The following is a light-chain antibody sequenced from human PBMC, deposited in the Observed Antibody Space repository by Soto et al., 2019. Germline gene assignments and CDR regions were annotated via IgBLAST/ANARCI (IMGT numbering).Light chain of an antibody. J-gene: IGKJ1*01. CDR2: MAS. Sequence: DIQMTQSPSTLSASVGDRVTITCRASQSISSWLAWYQQKPGTAPKLLIYMASTLESGVPSRFSGSGSGTEFTLTISSRQPDDFATYYCQQYNSYPWTFGQGTKVEIK. CDR3: QQYNSYPWT. CDR1: QSISSW. V-gene: IGKV1-5*03.